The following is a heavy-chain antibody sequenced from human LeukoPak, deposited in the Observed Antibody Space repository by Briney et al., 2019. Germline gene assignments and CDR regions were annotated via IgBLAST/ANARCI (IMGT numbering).Heavy chain of an antibody. CDR2: IYYSGST. J-gene: IGHJ3*02. V-gene: IGHV4-39*01. CDR1: GGSISSSSYY. Sequence: SETLSLTCTVSGGSISSSSYYWGWIRQPPGKGLEWIGSIYYSGSTYYNPSLKSRVTISVDTSKNQFSLKLSSETAADTAVYYCARPFLGATTHAFDIWGQGTMVTVSS. CDR3: ARPFLGATTHAFDI. D-gene: IGHD1-26*01.